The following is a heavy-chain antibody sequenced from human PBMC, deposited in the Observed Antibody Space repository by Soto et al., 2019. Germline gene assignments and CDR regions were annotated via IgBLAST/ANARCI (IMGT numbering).Heavy chain of an antibody. J-gene: IGHJ4*02. Sequence: CVIKAPGKGLEWVSAISGSGTGTDYADSVKGRFTISRDNSKNTLYLQMNSLRAEDTAVYYCAKDRWPSESDYWGQGTLVTVSS. D-gene: IGHD2-15*01. V-gene: IGHV3-23*01. CDR3: AKDRWPSESDY. CDR2: ISGSGTGT.